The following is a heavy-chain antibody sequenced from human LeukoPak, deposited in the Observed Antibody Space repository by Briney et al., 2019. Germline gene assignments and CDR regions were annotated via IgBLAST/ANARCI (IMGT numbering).Heavy chain of an antibody. CDR2: IKQDGSEK. CDR3: ARPIWFGESRYYYYYYMDV. Sequence: GGSLRLACAASGFTFSSDWISLVRQAPVKGLERVANIKQDGSEKYYVDSVKGRFTISRDNAKNSLYLQMNSLRAEDTAVYYCARPIWFGESRYYYYYYMDVWGKGTTVTVSS. V-gene: IGHV3-7*01. D-gene: IGHD3-10*01. J-gene: IGHJ6*03. CDR1: GFTFSSDW.